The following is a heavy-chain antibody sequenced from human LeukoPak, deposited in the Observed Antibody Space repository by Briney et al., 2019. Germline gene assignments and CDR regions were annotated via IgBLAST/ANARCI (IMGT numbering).Heavy chain of an antibody. J-gene: IGHJ4*02. V-gene: IGHV4-59*01. Sequence: PSETLSLTCTVSGGSISSYYWSWIRQPPGKGLEWIGYIYFSGSTNYNPSLKSRVTISVDTSKNQFSLKLSSVTAADTAVYYCAREEALGSGSFDYWGQGTLVTVSS. CDR2: IYFSGST. CDR3: AREEALGSGSFDY. CDR1: GGSISSYY. D-gene: IGHD1-26*01.